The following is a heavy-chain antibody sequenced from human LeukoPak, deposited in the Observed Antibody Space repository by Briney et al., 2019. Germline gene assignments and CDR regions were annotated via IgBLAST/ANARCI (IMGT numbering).Heavy chain of an antibody. D-gene: IGHD3-3*01. J-gene: IGHJ4*02. CDR2: ISAYNGNT. CDR3: AKTDWSGYYKDY. Sequence: GASVKVSCKASGYTFTSYGISWVRQAPGQGLEGMGWISAYNGNTKYAQKLQARVTMTTDTSTSTAYMDLRSLRSDDTAVYYCAKTDWSGYYKDYWGQGTPVTVSS. V-gene: IGHV1-18*01. CDR1: GYTFTSYG.